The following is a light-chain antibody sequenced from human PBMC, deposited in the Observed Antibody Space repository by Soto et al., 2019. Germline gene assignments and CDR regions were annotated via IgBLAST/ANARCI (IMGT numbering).Light chain of an antibody. J-gene: IGLJ1*01. CDR2: EVS. V-gene: IGLV2-14*02. Sequence: QSALTQPASVSGSPGQSITISCAGTSNDIGTYNLVSWYQQHPGTAPKLLIHEVSNRPSGVSNRFSGSKSGNTASLTISGLQAEDEADYYCSSYTSSRAYVFGIGTKVTVL. CDR1: SNDIGTYNL. CDR3: SSYTSSRAYV.